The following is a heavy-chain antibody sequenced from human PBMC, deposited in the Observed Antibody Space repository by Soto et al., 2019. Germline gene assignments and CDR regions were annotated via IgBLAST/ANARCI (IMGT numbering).Heavy chain of an antibody. D-gene: IGHD3-10*01. CDR2: IYYTGIT. J-gene: IGHJ4*02. CDR1: GASINNYH. V-gene: IGHV4-59*08. CDR3: ATLRGLGVVSPYFDY. Sequence: QVQLQESGPGLLKPSETLSLTCTVSGASINNYHWTWIRQPPGKGLEWIAYIYYTGITNFNPSLKSRVTISMDTSKKQFSLKLRSVTAADTAVYFCATLRGLGVVSPYFDYRGQGLMVTVSS.